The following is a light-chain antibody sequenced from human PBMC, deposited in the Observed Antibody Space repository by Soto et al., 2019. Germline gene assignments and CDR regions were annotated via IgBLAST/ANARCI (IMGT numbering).Light chain of an antibody. Sequence: EIGLTQSPATLSVSPGDRATLSCRASPTMNSALAWYQQKPGQAPRLLIYGASTRATAIADRFSASGSGTDFTLTISCLQSEDSAVYDCQRYQYWSTFGQGTKVEIK. J-gene: IGKJ1*01. CDR3: QRYQYWST. CDR1: PTMNSA. V-gene: IGKV3-15*01. CDR2: GAS.